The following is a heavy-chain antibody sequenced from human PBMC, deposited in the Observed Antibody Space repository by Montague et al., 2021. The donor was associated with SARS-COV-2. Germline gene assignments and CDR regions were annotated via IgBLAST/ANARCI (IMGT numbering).Heavy chain of an antibody. Sequence: PALVKPTQTLTLTCTFSGFSLTSTAVGVGWIRQPPGKALEWLALIYWDDDKRYSPSLKSRLTISKVTSRNQVVLTMANMDPEDTATYYCTHRQGFGELFDYWGQGTLVTVSS. D-gene: IGHD3-10*01. CDR3: THRQGFGELFDY. V-gene: IGHV2-5*02. J-gene: IGHJ4*02. CDR1: GFSLTSTAVG. CDR2: IYWDDDK.